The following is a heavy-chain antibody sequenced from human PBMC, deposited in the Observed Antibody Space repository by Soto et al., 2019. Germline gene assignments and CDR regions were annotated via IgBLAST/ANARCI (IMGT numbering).Heavy chain of an antibody. V-gene: IGHV4-4*07. CDR3: ARFWPGHPDSSGYYRKGYFDY. CDR1: GGSISSYY. Sequence: SETLSLTCTVSGGSISSYYWSWIRQPAGKGLEWIGRIYTSGSTNYNPSLKSRVTMSVDTSKNQFSLKLSSVTAADTAVYYCARFWPGHPDSSGYYRKGYFDYWGQGTLVTVSS. CDR2: IYTSGST. J-gene: IGHJ4*02. D-gene: IGHD3-22*01.